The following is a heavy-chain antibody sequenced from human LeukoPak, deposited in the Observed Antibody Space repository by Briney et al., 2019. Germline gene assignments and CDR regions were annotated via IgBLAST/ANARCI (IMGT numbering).Heavy chain of an antibody. CDR1: GFTFSAYS. CDR2: ISSSSSHI. J-gene: IGHJ3*02. V-gene: IGHV3-21*01. Sequence: GGSLRLSCAASGFTFSAYSMNWVRQAPGKGLEWVSSISSSSSHIYYADSVKGRFTISRDNAKNSLYLQMNSLRAEDTAVYYCARVGYYYDSSASRGHALDIWGQGTMVTVSS. CDR3: ARVGYYYDSSASRGHALDI. D-gene: IGHD3-22*01.